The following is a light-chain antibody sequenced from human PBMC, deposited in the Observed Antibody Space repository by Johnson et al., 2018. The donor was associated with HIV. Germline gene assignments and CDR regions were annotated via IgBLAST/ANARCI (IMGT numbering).Light chain of an antibody. V-gene: IGLV1-51*01. CDR3: GTWDSSRGARSYV. CDR2: DNN. J-gene: IGLJ1*01. Sequence: QSVLTQPPSVSAAPGQKVTISCSGSSSNIGNNYVSWYQQLPGTAPKLLIYDNNKRPSGIPDRFSGSKSGTSATLGLTGLHTGDQADYYCGTWDSSRGARSYVCGTGTKVTDL. CDR1: SSNIGNNY.